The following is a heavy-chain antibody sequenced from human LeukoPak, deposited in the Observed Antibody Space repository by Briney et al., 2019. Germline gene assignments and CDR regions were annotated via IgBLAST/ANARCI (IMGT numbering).Heavy chain of an antibody. CDR3: TKDSSVPFGITD. J-gene: IGHJ4*02. CDR2: IGGSGSNT. CDR1: GFTFSRYA. Sequence: GGSLRLSCAASGFTFSRYAMSWVRQVPGKGLEWVSAIGGSGSNTYYADSVKGRFTISRDNSKSTLSLQLNSLRAEDTAVYYCTKDSSVPFGITDWGQGTLVTVSS. V-gene: IGHV3-23*01. D-gene: IGHD5/OR15-5a*01.